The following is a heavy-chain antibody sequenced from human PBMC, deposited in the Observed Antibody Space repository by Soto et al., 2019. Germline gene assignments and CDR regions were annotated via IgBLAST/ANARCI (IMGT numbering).Heavy chain of an antibody. CDR3: ARIARRITMVRGAKYYYYYGMDV. CDR2: ISSSSSTI. CDR1: GFTFSSYS. D-gene: IGHD3-10*01. J-gene: IGHJ6*02. Sequence: PGGSLRLSCAASGFTFSSYSMNWVRQAPGKGLEWVSYISSSSSTIYYADSVKGRFTISRDNAKNSLYLQMNSLRDEDTAVYYCARIARRITMVRGAKYYYYYGMDVWGQGTTVTVSS. V-gene: IGHV3-48*02.